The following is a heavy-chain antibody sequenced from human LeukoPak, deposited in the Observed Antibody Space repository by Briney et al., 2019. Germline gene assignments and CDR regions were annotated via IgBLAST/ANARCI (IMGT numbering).Heavy chain of an antibody. CDR3: ARAQHYDYIWGTSRPVTFDY. V-gene: IGHV1-2*02. CDR2: IDPSSGAT. Sequence: ASVKVSCKSSGYTFSDHYMHWVRQAPGQGLEWMGWIDPSSGATNYAQNFQGRVTMTRDTSINTAYVELSRLRSDDTAVYYCARAQHYDYIWGTSRPVTFDYWGRGTLVTVSP. CDR1: GYTFSDHY. D-gene: IGHD3-16*02. J-gene: IGHJ4*02.